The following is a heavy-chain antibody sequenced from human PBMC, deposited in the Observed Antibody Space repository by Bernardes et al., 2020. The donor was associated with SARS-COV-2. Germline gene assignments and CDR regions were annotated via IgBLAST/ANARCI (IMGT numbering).Heavy chain of an antibody. CDR1: GFTFSDYW. J-gene: IGHJ6*02. Sequence: VVLRLSCAASGFTFSDYWMNWVRQVPGKGLVWVSGINKDGSGTNYAESVRGRFTISRDNAKRTLYLQMNSLGAEDSAVYYCSKDLHNYGMDVWGQGTTVIV. CDR3: SKDLHNYGMDV. V-gene: IGHV3-74*01. CDR2: INKDGSGT. D-gene: IGHD4-4*01.